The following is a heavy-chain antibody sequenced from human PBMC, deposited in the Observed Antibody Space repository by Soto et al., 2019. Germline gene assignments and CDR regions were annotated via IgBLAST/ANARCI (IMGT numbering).Heavy chain of an antibody. CDR3: AQCLLGVNYYYGMDV. CDR1: GGTFSSYA. Sequence: QVQLVQSGAEVKKPGSSVKVSCKASGGTFSSYAINWVRQAPGQGLEWMGGIIPIFATADYAQKFPGRVTIPADESTSTAYMELSSLRSEDTAVYYCAQCLLGVNYYYGMDVWGQGTTVTVSS. D-gene: IGHD3-16*01. CDR2: IIPIFATA. V-gene: IGHV1-69*12. J-gene: IGHJ6*02.